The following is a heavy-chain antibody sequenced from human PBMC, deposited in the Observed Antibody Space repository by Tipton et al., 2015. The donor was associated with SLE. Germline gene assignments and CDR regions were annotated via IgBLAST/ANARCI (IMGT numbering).Heavy chain of an antibody. V-gene: IGHV4-31*03. CDR1: GGSISSGAFY. CDR3: ARDLPSGYGAFAI. D-gene: IGHD3-22*01. Sequence: TLSLTCTVSGGSISSGAFYWSWIRQHPGKGLQWIGHIYYSGRTSYNPALKSRVTISVDTSKKQFSLELSSVTAADTAVYYCARDLPSGYGAFAIWGQGRMVAVSS. CDR2: IYYSGRT. J-gene: IGHJ3*02.